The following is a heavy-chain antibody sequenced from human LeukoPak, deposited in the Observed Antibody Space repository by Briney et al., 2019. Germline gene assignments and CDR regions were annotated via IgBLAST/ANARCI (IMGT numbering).Heavy chain of an antibody. CDR3: ARWAGYCRITNCYSAFDY. D-gene: IGHD2-2*02. J-gene: IGHJ4*02. V-gene: IGHV1-69*01. CDR2: ITPIFATP. CDR1: GGTFSNYA. Sequence: SVKVSCKASGGTFSNYAFSWVRQAPGQGLEWMGGITPIFATPSYAQKFQGRVTITADESTSTAYMELSGLRSEDAAVYYCARWAGYCRITNCYSAFDYWGQGTLVTVSS.